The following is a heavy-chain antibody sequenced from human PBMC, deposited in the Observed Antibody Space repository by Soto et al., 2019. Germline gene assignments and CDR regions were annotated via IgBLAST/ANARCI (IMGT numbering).Heavy chain of an antibody. CDR3: AREALTGLGFLRPLVPDKRPYFDY. CDR1: GGSISSGGYY. CDR2: IYYSGST. J-gene: IGHJ4*02. V-gene: IGHV4-31*03. D-gene: IGHD2-15*01. Sequence: QVQLQESGPGLVKPSQTLSLTCTVSGGSISSGGYYWSWIRQHPGKGLEWIGYIYYSGSTYYNPSFKTRVTLSVDTSKNQFSLKLSSVPAADTAVYYCAREALTGLGFLRPLVPDKRPYFDYWGQGTLVTVSS.